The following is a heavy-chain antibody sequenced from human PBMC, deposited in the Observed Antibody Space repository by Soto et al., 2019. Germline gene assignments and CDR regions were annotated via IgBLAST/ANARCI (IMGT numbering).Heavy chain of an antibody. Sequence: GGSLRLSCAASGFTFSSYSMNWVRQAPGKGLEWVSYISSSSSTIYYADSVKGRFTISRDNSKNTLYLQMNSLRAEDTAVYYCAGHGVYYYYGMDVWGQGTTVTVSS. V-gene: IGHV3-48*01. J-gene: IGHJ6*02. CDR2: ISSSSSTI. CDR1: GFTFSSYS. CDR3: AGHGVYYYYGMDV. D-gene: IGHD3-10*01.